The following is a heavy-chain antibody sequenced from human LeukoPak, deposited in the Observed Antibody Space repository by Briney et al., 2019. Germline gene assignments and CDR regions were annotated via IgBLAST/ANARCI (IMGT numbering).Heavy chain of an antibody. CDR2: IYTSGST. D-gene: IGHD5-18*01. Sequence: SETLSLTCTVSGGSISSGSYYWSWIRQPAGKGLEWIGRIYTSGSTNYNPSLKSRVTISVDTSKNQFSLKLSSVTAADTAVYYCASVPIQKYSYGYGGFDYWGQRTLVTVTS. V-gene: IGHV4-61*02. CDR3: ASVPIQKYSYGYGGFDY. J-gene: IGHJ4*02. CDR1: GGSISSGSYY.